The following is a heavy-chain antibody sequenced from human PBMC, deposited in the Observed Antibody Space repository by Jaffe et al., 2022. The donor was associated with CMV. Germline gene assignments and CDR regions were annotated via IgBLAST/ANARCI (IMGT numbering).Heavy chain of an antibody. CDR1: GGSISSSSYY. CDR2: IYYSGST. J-gene: IGHJ4*02. CDR3: ARHIIRGPYDSSGYPHFDY. Sequence: QLQLQESGPGLVKPSETLSLTCTVSGGSISSSSYYWGWIRQPPGKGLEWIGSIYYSGSTYYNPSLKSRVTISVDTSKNQFSLKLSSVTAADTAVYYCARHIIRGPYDSSGYPHFDYWGQGTLVTVSS. V-gene: IGHV4-39*01. D-gene: IGHD3-22*01.